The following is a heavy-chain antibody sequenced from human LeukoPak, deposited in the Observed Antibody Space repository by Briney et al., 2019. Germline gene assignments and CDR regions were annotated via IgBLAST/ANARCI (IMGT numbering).Heavy chain of an antibody. CDR3: ARDTAMVKFDQ. J-gene: IGHJ4*02. Sequence: GGSLRLSCAASGFTFSSYAMHWVRQAPGKGLEWVAVISYDGSNKYYADSVKGRFTISRDNSKNTLYLQMNSLRAEDTAVYYCARDTAMVKFDQWGQGTLVTVPS. V-gene: IGHV3-30-3*01. D-gene: IGHD5-18*01. CDR2: ISYDGSNK. CDR1: GFTFSSYA.